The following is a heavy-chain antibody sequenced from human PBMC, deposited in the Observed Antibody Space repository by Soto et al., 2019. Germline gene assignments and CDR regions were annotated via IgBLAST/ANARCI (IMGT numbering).Heavy chain of an antibody. CDR1: GFTFSDYY. V-gene: IGHV3-11*01. CDR2: ISSSGTTI. Sequence: QVQLVESGGGLVKPGGSLRLSCAASGFTFSDYYMSWIRQAPGKGLEWVSYISSSGTTIYYADSVKGRFTISRDNAKNSLYLQMNSLRAEDTAVYYCARTMVRGVIITSLIDYWGQGTLVTVSS. D-gene: IGHD3-10*01. CDR3: ARTMVRGVIITSLIDY. J-gene: IGHJ4*02.